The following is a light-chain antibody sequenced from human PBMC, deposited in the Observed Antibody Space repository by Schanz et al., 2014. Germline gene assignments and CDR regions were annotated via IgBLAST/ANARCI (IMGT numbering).Light chain of an antibody. CDR3: QQYVESPGT. V-gene: IGKV3-20*01. Sequence: EIVLTQSPGTLSLSPGERATLSCRASQSVTSNYLAWHQQKPGQAPRLLIHYASARATGTPDRFSGSGSGTDFHLTINTLEAEDFAVYYCQQYVESPGTFGQGTRLEI. CDR2: YAS. CDR1: QSVTSNY. J-gene: IGKJ1*01.